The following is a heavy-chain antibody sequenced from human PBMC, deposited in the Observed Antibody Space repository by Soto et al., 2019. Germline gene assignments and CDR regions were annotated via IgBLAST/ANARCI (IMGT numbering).Heavy chain of an antibody. CDR2: INISNGNT. CDR3: AIDKDLTLVTPLDY. D-gene: IGHD4-17*01. Sequence: SVKVSCKASGYTFKSYQIYWVRQAPGQRLECMGWINISNGNTEYSQNFQGRVTMTRDTSASTAYMELSSLRSEDTAVYYCAIDKDLTLVTPLDYCGQGTPVTVSA. V-gene: IGHV1-3*04. CDR1: GYTFKSYQ. J-gene: IGHJ4*02.